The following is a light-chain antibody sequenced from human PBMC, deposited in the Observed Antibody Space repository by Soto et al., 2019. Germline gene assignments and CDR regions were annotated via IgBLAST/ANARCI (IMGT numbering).Light chain of an antibody. CDR3: QQYYGTPFT. CDR1: QTVLYSSNNKNY. Sequence: DIVMTQSPESLAVSLGERATINCKSSQTVLYSSNNKNYFAWYQQKPGQPPKLLISWASTRESGVSDRFSGSGSGTDFTLTISGLQAEDVAVYYCQQYYGTPFTFGPGTKVDLK. J-gene: IGKJ3*01. CDR2: WAS. V-gene: IGKV4-1*01.